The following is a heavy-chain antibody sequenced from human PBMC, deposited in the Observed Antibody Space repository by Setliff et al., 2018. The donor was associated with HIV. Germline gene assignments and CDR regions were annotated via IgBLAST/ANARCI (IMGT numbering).Heavy chain of an antibody. D-gene: IGHD3-3*01. CDR1: GDSMRNYH. CDR3: MRGRSITIFGVAYFDF. V-gene: IGHV4-59*08. J-gene: IGHJ4*01. CDR2: IYHSGST. Sequence: PSETLSLTCTVSGDSMRNYHWSWIRQAPGKGLEWIGWIYHSGSTNYNPSLKNRVTISVDVSNNHFSLKLPAVTAADTAVSYCMRGRSITIFGVAYFDFWGHGTQVTVPS.